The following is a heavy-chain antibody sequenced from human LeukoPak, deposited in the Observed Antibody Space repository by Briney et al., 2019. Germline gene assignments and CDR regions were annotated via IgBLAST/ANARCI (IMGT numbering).Heavy chain of an antibody. V-gene: IGHV4-59*01. J-gene: IGHJ3*02. CDR2: ISNIGST. CDR1: GASISSYF. CDR3: TGDRSALDT. Sequence: TPSETLSLTCSVSGASISSYFWTWIRQSPGKGLEWIGYISNIGSTNYNPSLKSRVTISGDTSKNQFSLKLSSVTAADTAVYYCTGDRSALDTWGQGTMVTVSS.